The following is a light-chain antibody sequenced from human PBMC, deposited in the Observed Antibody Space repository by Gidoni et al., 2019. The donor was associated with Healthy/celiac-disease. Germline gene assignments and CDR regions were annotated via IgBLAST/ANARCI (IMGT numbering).Light chain of an antibody. CDR3: QQYGSSSWM. Sequence: EIVLTQSPGTLSLSPGERATLSCRASQSVSSSYLAWYQQTPGLAPRLLLYGASSRATGIPDRFSGILSRTDFTLTISRLEPEDFAVYYCQQYGSSSWMCGQWTKVEIK. V-gene: IGKV3-20*01. CDR1: QSVSSSY. J-gene: IGKJ1*01. CDR2: GAS.